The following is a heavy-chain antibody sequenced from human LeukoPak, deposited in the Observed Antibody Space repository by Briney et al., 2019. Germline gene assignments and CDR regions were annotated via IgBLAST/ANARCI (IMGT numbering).Heavy chain of an antibody. D-gene: IGHD5-18*01. Sequence: GGSLRLSCAVSGFTVSNNYMSWVRQAPGKGLEWVSVISGGGNTYDADSVKGRFTISRDNSKNTLYLQMNSLRAEDTTVYYCAKGGLQTRNWYFALWGRGTLVTVSS. CDR1: GFTVSNNY. CDR2: ISGGGNT. V-gene: IGHV3-53*01. CDR3: AKGGLQTRNWYFAL. J-gene: IGHJ2*01.